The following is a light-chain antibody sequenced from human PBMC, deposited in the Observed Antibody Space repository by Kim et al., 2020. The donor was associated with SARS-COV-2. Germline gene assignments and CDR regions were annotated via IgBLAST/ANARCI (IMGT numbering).Light chain of an antibody. CDR3: YSAADNNWL. V-gene: IGLV3-27*01. CDR2: KDS. CDR1: VLAKRY. Sequence: SYELTQPSSVSVSPGQTARITCSGDVLAKRYARWFQQKPGQAPLLVIYKDSKRPSGIPERFSDSSSGTTVTLTISGAQVEDEADYYCYSAADNNWLFGGGTQLTVL. J-gene: IGLJ3*02.